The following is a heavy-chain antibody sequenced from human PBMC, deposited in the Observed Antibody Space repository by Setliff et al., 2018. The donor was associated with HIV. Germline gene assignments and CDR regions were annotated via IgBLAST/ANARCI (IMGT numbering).Heavy chain of an antibody. D-gene: IGHD2-21*02. Sequence: ASVKVSCKASGYTFTSYAMHWVRQAPGQRLEWMGWINAGNGNTKYSQKFQGRVTITRDTSASTAYMELSSLRPEDTAVYYGARGPPTWTVIDYWGQGTLVTVSS. CDR1: GYTFTSYA. J-gene: IGHJ4*02. CDR3: ARGPPTWTVIDY. CDR2: INAGNGNT. V-gene: IGHV1-3*01.